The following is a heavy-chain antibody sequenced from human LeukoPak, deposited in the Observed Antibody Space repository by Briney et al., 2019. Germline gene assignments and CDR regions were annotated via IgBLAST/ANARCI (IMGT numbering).Heavy chain of an antibody. CDR3: AKDQGYACTSANCYPDY. V-gene: IGHV3-23*01. Sequence: GGSLRLSCVASGFTFSSYAMTWVRPAPGKGLEWVSAISGSGGHTYHADSVTGRFTISRDNSKNTLFLLMNSLRAEDTALYCCAKDQGYACTSANCYPDYWGQGTLVTVSS. CDR1: GFTFSSYA. CDR2: ISGSGGHT. J-gene: IGHJ4*02. D-gene: IGHD2-2*01.